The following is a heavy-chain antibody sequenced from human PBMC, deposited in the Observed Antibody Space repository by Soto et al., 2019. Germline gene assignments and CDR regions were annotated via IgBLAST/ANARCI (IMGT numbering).Heavy chain of an antibody. CDR3: ATGRDGDY. J-gene: IGHJ4*02. Sequence: QVHLVQSGAEVRKPGASVKVSCKGSGYTFTTYGITWVRQAPGQGLEWMAWISAHNDNTNYAQKVQGRVTVTRDTSTSTAYMGLRNLRSDDTAVYYCATGRDGDYWGQGALVTVSS. D-gene: IGHD6-6*01. V-gene: IGHV1-18*01. CDR1: GYTFTTYG. CDR2: ISAHNDNT.